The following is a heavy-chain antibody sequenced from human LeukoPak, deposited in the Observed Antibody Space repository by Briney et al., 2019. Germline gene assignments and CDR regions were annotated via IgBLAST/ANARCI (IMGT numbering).Heavy chain of an antibody. Sequence: GGSLRLSCAASGFTFSSYWMSWVRQAPGKGLEWVANIKQDGSEKYYVDSVKGRFTISRDNAKNSLYLQMNSLRAEDTTVYYCARSGSTVTTGVSTDYYYYYMDVWGKGTTVTISS. CDR3: ARSGSTVTTGVSTDYYYYYMDV. J-gene: IGHJ6*03. V-gene: IGHV3-7*01. CDR1: GFTFSSYW. CDR2: IKQDGSEK. D-gene: IGHD4-17*01.